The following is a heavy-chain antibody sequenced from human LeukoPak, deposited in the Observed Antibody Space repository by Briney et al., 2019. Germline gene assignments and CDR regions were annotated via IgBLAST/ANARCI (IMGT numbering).Heavy chain of an antibody. J-gene: IGHJ5*02. V-gene: IGHV6-1*01. CDR1: GDSVSSNSAA. CDR2: TYYRSKWYN. D-gene: IGHD3-10*01. CDR3: ARDRITMVRGVIMGNWFDP. Sequence: SQTLSLTCAISGDSVSSNSAAWNWIRQSPSRGLEWLGRTYYRSKWYNDYAVSVKSRITINPDTSKNQFSLQLKSVTPEDTAVYYCARDRITMVRGVIMGNWFDPWGQGTLVTVSS.